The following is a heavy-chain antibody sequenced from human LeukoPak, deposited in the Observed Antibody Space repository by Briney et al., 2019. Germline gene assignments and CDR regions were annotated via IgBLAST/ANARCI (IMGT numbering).Heavy chain of an antibody. Sequence: PSQTLSLTCTVSGGSISSGGYYWSWIRQHPGKGLEWIGYIYYSGSTYYNPSLKSRVTISVDTSKNQFSLKLSSVTAADTAVYYCARSHISGYINGYKNYYFDYWGQGTLVTVSS. CDR2: IYYSGST. D-gene: IGHD5-12*01. CDR3: ARSHISGYINGYKNYYFDY. CDR1: GGSISSGGYY. J-gene: IGHJ4*02. V-gene: IGHV4-31*03.